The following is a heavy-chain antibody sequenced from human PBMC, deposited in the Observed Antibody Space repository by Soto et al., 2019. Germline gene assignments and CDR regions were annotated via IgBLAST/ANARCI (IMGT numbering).Heavy chain of an antibody. CDR1: GYTFTSYG. V-gene: IGHV1-18*01. J-gene: IGHJ4*02. Sequence: GASVKVSCKTSGYTFTSYGISWVRQAPGQGLEWMGWIGTYNGNTNYAQKLQGRVTLTTDTSTSTAYMELRSLGSDDTAVYYCARDLNRLFEEDFRGIPAYWGQGTLVTVSS. CDR3: ARDLNRLFEEDFRGIPAY. D-gene: IGHD2-15*01. CDR2: IGTYNGNT.